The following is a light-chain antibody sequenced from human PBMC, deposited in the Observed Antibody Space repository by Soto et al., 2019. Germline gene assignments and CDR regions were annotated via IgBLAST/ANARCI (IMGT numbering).Light chain of an antibody. Sequence: QSALTQPPSVSGSPGQSVTISCTGTSSDVGSYNRVSWYQQPPGTAPKLIIYEVSDRPSGVPDRFSGSKSGNTASLTISGLHDEDEDDYYCSSYSSSRTYVVGNRTKLTVL. CDR1: SSDVGSYNR. V-gene: IGLV2-18*02. J-gene: IGLJ1*01. CDR3: SSYSSSRTYV. CDR2: EVS.